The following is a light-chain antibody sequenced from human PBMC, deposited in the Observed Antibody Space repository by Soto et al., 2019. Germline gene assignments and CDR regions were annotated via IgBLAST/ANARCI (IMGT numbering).Light chain of an antibody. Sequence: SQSVSNDFLAWYQQKPGQAPRLLIYGASTRATDVPDRFSGSGSGADFTLSISRLEPEDFAVYYCQQYGSSPPRTFGQGTKVDIK. J-gene: IGKJ1*01. CDR1: QSVSNDF. CDR3: QQYGSSPPRT. V-gene: IGKV3-20*01. CDR2: GAS.